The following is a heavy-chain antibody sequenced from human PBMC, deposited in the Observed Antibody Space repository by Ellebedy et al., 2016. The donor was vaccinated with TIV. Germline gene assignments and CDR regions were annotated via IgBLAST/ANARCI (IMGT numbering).Heavy chain of an antibody. J-gene: IGHJ4*02. CDR2: IGTAGDT. Sequence: GESLKISCAASGFTFSNYDMHWVRQATGKGLEWVSGIGTAGDTYYADSVKGRFTISRDNSKDTLDLQMNSLRPEDTAVYYCTKEGAEAGRPAYLSYDHWGQGTLVTVSS. CDR1: GFTFSNYD. V-gene: IGHV3-13*01. CDR3: TKEGAEAGRPAYLSYDH. D-gene: IGHD6-19*01.